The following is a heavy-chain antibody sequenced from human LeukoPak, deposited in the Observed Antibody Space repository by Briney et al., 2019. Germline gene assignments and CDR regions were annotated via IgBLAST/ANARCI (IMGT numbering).Heavy chain of an antibody. V-gene: IGHV3-7*03. J-gene: IGHJ4*02. CDR3: ARDDYNSGWD. D-gene: IGHD6-19*01. CDR2: IKQDGSEK. CDR1: GFIFSTYW. Sequence: GGCLRLSCAASGFIFSTYWMSWVRQAPGKGLEWVANIKQDGSEKYYVDSVKGRFTISRDNAKNSLYLQMNSLRADDTAVYYCARDDYNSGWDWGQGTLVTVSS.